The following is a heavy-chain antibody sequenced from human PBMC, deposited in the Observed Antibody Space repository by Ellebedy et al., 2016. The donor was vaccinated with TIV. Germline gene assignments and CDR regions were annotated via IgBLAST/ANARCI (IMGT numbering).Heavy chain of an antibody. D-gene: IGHD6-6*01. CDR1: GFTFSSYW. Sequence: GESLKIPXAASGFTFSSYWMSWVRQAPGKGLEWVANIKQDGSQKYYVDSVKGRFTISRDNAKNSLYLQMNTLRAEDTAVYYCARDSSSVYYYYMDVWGKGTTVTVSS. J-gene: IGHJ6*03. CDR3: ARDSSSVYYYYMDV. CDR2: IKQDGSQK. V-gene: IGHV3-7*01.